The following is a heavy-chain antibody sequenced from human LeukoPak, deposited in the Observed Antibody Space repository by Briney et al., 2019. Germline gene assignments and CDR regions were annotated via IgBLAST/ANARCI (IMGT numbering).Heavy chain of an antibody. J-gene: IGHJ4*02. CDR1: GGPISSSSYY. CDR3: ARVVTATEYYFDY. Sequence: PSETLSLTCTVSGGPISSSSYYWGWIRQPPGKGLEWIGSIYYSGSTYYNPSLKSRVTISVDTSKNQFSLKLSSVTAADTAVYYCARVVTATEYYFDYWGQGTLVTVSS. D-gene: IGHD2-21*02. CDR2: IYYSGST. V-gene: IGHV4-39*01.